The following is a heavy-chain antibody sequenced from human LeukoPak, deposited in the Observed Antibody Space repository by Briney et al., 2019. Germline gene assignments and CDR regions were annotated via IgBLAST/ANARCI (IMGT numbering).Heavy chain of an antibody. CDR1: GFTFSSCA. CDR2: ISGSGGGT. J-gene: IGHJ4*02. Sequence: PGGSLRLSCAASGFTFSSCAMSWVRQAPGKGLQWVSGISGSGGGTYYAASVKGRFTISKDNSKNTLYLEMNSLRAEDTAVYYCVGGRYYWGQGTLVTVSS. CDR3: VGGRYY. V-gene: IGHV3-23*01.